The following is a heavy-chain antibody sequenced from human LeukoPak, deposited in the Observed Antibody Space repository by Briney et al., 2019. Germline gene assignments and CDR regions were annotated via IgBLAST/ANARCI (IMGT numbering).Heavy chain of an antibody. CDR1: GYTFTSYG. CDR2: ISAYNGNT. V-gene: IGHV1-18*01. Sequence: GASVKVSCKASGYTFTSYGISWVRQAPGQGLEWMGWISAYNGNTNYAQKLQGRVTMTTDTSTSTAYMELRSLRSDDTAVYYCARAVGRDCSGGSCSDNWFDPWGQGTLVTVSS. CDR3: ARAVGRDCSGGSCSDNWFDP. J-gene: IGHJ5*02. D-gene: IGHD2-15*01.